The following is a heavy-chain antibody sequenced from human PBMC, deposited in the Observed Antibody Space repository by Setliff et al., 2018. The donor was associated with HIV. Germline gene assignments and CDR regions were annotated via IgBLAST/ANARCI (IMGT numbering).Heavy chain of an antibody. D-gene: IGHD3-10*01. CDR1: GFTFSSYE. Sequence: GGSLRLSCAASGFTFSSYEMNWVRQAPGQGLEWVSYISSGGRTIYYADSVKGRFTISRDNAKNSLYLQMNSLRAEDTAVYYCARAEVAMVRGHDYWGQGTQVTVS. V-gene: IGHV3-48*03. CDR3: ARAEVAMVRGHDY. J-gene: IGHJ4*02. CDR2: ISSGGRTI.